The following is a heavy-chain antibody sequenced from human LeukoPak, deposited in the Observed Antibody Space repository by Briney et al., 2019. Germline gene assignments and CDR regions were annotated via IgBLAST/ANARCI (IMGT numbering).Heavy chain of an antibody. J-gene: IGHJ4*02. CDR1: GFTFSSSL. D-gene: IGHD4/OR15-4a*01. V-gene: IGHV3-7*04. CDR3: VKGGANFAY. Sequence: AGSLRLSCIASGFTFSSSLMSWVRQAPGKGLEWVANIKQDGSEIYYVDAVKGRFTISRDNAESSLYLQMNNLRAEDTAVYYCVKGGANFAYWGQGSLLTVFS. CDR2: IKQDGSEI.